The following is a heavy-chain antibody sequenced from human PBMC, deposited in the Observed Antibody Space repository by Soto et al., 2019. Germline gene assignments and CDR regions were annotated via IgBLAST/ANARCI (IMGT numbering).Heavy chain of an antibody. CDR1: GGTFSSYA. D-gene: IGHD6-13*01. CDR3: ARDMGYPGDYGY. Sequence: SVKVSCKASGGTFSSYAISWVRQAPGQGLEWMGGIIPIFGTANYAQKFQGRVTITADESTSTAYMELSSLRSEDTAVYYCARDMGYPGDYGYWGQGTLVTVSS. V-gene: IGHV1-69*13. J-gene: IGHJ4*02. CDR2: IIPIFGTA.